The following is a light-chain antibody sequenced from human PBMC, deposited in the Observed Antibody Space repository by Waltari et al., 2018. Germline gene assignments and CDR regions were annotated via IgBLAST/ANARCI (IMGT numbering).Light chain of an antibody. V-gene: IGLV8-61*01. CDR3: LIYMGSGIWV. CDR2: KAI. J-gene: IGLJ3*02. CDR1: SGSVSTTSY. Sequence: QTVVTHEPSLSVFPGGTVTPTCALSSGSVSTTSYGCWYPKTPGQAPRSRVYKAIARSSGVPDRFSGSILGKKADLTITGAQAEDDSDYYCLIYMGSGIWVFGGGTKLTVL.